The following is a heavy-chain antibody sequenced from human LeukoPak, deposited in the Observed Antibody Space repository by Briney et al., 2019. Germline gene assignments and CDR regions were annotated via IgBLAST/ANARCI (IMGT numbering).Heavy chain of an antibody. CDR2: ISSSSSYI. CDR1: GFTFSSYS. D-gene: IGHD2-2*01. J-gene: IGHJ4*02. V-gene: IGHV3-21*01. CDR3: ARDQLVPAAMDY. Sequence: GGSLRLSCAASGFTFSSYSMNWVRQAPGKGLEWVSSISSSSSYIYYADSVKGRFTISRDNAKNSLYLRMNSLRAEDTAVYYCARDQLVPAAMDYWGQGTLVTVSS.